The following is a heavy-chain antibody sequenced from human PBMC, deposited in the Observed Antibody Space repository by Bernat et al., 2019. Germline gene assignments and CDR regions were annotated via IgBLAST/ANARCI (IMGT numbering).Heavy chain of an antibody. CDR3: ARDEGGVTGTTSVDP. CDR1: GYSISSGYY. Sequence: QVQLQESGPGLVKPSETLSLTCAVSGYSISSGYYWGWIRQPPGKGLEWIGSIYHSGSTYYNPSLKSRVTISVDTSKNQFYLKLSSVTAADTAVYYCARDEGGVTGTTSVDPWGQGTLVTVSS. V-gene: IGHV4-38-2*02. CDR2: IYHSGST. D-gene: IGHD1-7*01. J-gene: IGHJ5*02.